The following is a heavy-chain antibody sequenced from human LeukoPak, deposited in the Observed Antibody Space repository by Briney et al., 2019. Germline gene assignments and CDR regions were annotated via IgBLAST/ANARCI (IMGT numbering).Heavy chain of an antibody. CDR3: AELGITMIGGV. CDR1: GFTFSSYW. V-gene: IGHV3-23*01. CDR2: ISGSGGNT. Sequence: GGSLRLSCAASGFTFSSYWMSWVRQAPGKGLEWVSAISGSGGNTYYADSVKGRFTISRDNSKNTLYLQMNSLRAEDTAVYYCAELGITMIGGVWGKGTTVTISS. D-gene: IGHD3-10*02. J-gene: IGHJ6*04.